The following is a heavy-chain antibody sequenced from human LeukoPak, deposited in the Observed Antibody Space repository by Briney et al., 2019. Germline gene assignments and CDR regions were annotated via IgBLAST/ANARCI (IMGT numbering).Heavy chain of an antibody. Sequence: GGSLRLSCAASGFTFSSYAMHWVRQAPGKGLEWVAFIRYDGSNKYYADSVKGRFTISRDNSKNTLFLQMNSLRAEDTAVYYCAKEASRGSSFPYTPIEKPYYLDYWGQGTLVTVSS. J-gene: IGHJ4*02. CDR1: GFTFSSYA. CDR3: AKEASRGSSFPYTPIEKPYYLDY. D-gene: IGHD5-18*01. V-gene: IGHV3-30*02. CDR2: IRYDGSNK.